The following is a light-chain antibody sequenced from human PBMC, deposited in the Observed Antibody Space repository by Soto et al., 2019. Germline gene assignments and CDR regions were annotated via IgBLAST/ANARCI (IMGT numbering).Light chain of an antibody. J-gene: IGKJ1*01. CDR3: QQRSNWPRT. CDR1: QSISSY. Sequence: VLTQSPSTLSLSPGERATLSCRASQSISSYLAWYQQKPGQAPSLLIYDASNRATGIPARFSGSGSGTDFTLTISSLEPEDFAVYYCQQRSNWPRTFGQGTKV. CDR2: DAS. V-gene: IGKV3-11*01.